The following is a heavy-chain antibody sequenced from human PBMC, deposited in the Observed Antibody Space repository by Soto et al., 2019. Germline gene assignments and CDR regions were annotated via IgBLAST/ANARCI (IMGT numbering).Heavy chain of an antibody. Sequence: QVQLVQSGAEVKKPGASVKVSCKASGYTFTSYGISWLRQAPRQGLEWMGWISTYNANTNYAQKFQGSVTMTPYASTSPAYMELSSMRAADTAVYYCARENAAESTLSYGGQGTRGTFSS. D-gene: IGHD2-2*01. V-gene: IGHV1-18*01. CDR2: ISTYNANT. J-gene: IGHJ4*02. CDR1: GYTFTSYG. CDR3: ARENAAESTLSY.